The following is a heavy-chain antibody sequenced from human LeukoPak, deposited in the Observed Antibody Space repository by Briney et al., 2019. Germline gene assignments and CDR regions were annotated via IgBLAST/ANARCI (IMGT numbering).Heavy chain of an antibody. CDR2: ISAYNGNT. V-gene: IGHV1-18*01. J-gene: IGHJ4*02. Sequence: ASVKISCKASGYTFTSYGISWVRQAPGQGLEWMGWISAYNGNTNYAQKLQGRVTMTTDTSTSTAYMELRSLRSDDTAVYYCARSAFGPEVGDYWGQGTLVTVSS. CDR1: GYTFTSYG. D-gene: IGHD2/OR15-2a*01. CDR3: ARSAFGPEVGDY.